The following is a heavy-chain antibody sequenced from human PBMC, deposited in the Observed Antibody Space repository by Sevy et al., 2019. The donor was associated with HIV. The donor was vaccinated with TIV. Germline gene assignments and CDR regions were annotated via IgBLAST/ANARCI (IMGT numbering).Heavy chain of an antibody. D-gene: IGHD6-13*01. CDR1: GFTFSSYW. CDR3: ARQAATGSFDY. Sequence: GGSLRLSCAASGFTFSSYWMHWVRQAPGKGLVWVSRINSDGSSTSYADSVKGRFTISRDNAKNTLYLQMNSLRAEDTAVYYCARQAATGSFDYWGQGTLVTVSS. V-gene: IGHV3-74*01. J-gene: IGHJ4*02. CDR2: INSDGSST.